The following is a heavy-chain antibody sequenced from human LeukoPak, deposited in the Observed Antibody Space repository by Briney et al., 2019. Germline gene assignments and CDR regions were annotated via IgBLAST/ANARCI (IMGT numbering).Heavy chain of an antibody. J-gene: IGHJ4*02. CDR3: ARDAYGMIDY. Sequence: GASVKVSCKASGYTFTSYYMHWVRQAPGQGLEWMGIINPSGGSTSYAQKLQGRVTMTTDTSTSTAYMELRSLRSDDTAVYYCARDAYGMIDYWGQGTLVTVSS. V-gene: IGHV1-46*01. CDR1: GYTFTSYY. D-gene: IGHD4-17*01. CDR2: INPSGGST.